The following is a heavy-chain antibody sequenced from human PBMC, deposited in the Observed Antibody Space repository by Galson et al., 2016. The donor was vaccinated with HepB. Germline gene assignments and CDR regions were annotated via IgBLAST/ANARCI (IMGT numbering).Heavy chain of an antibody. V-gene: IGHV3-13*01. CDR3: ARDGGYSGYDAYGLDG. CDR2: IGTAGNT. J-gene: IGHJ6*04. CDR1: GFTFSIYD. Sequence: SLRLSCAASGFTFSIYDMHWVRQAPGSGLEWVSVIGTAGNTYYTASAKGRFTISREDAKNSLFLQMNSLTVGDTAVYYCARDGGYSGYDAYGLDGWGKGTTVTVSS. D-gene: IGHD5-12*01.